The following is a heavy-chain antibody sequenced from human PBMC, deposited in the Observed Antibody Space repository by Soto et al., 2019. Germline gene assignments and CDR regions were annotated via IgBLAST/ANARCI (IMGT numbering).Heavy chain of an antibody. CDR2: IYHSGST. Sequence: SETLSLTCAVSGGSISSGGYSWSWIRQPPGKGLEWIGYIYHSGSTYYNPSLKSRVTISVDRSKNQFSLKLSSLRSEDGAVYYCARDDSSDGPTLFDYWGQGTLVTVSS. CDR3: ARDDSSDGPTLFDY. V-gene: IGHV4-30-2*01. J-gene: IGHJ4*02. CDR1: GGSISSGGYS. D-gene: IGHD2-21*01.